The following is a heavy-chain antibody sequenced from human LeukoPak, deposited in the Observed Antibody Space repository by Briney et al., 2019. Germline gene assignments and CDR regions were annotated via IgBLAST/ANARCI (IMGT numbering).Heavy chain of an antibody. Sequence: PSETLSLTCAVYGGSFSGYYWSRIRQPPGKGLEWIGEINHSGSTNYNPSLKSRVTISVDTSKNQFSLKLSSVTAADTAVYYCARRPGWSGSSLGWYFDLWGRGTLVTVSS. CDR3: ARRPGWSGSSLGWYFDL. CDR1: GGSFSGYY. J-gene: IGHJ2*01. CDR2: INHSGST. D-gene: IGHD6-13*01. V-gene: IGHV4-34*01.